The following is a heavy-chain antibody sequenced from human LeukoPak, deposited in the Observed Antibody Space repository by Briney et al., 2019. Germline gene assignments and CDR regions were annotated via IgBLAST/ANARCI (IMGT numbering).Heavy chain of an antibody. D-gene: IGHD3-10*01. J-gene: IGHJ4*02. CDR3: AREAYYYGSGSTFDY. Sequence: GGSLRLSCAASGFTFSNYWMSWVRQAPGNGPEWVANIKEDESEKNYVDSVKGRFTISRDSAKNSLYLQMNSLRAEDTAVYYCAREAYYYGSGSTFDYWGQGTLVTVSS. CDR2: IKEDESEK. V-gene: IGHV3-7*01. CDR1: GFTFSNYW.